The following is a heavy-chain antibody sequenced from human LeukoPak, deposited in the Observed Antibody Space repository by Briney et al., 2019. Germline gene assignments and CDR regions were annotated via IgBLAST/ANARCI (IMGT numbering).Heavy chain of an antibody. Sequence: GGSLRLSCAASGFTFSSYAMSWVRQAPGKGLEWVSAISGSGGSTYYADSVKGRFTISRDNSKNTLYLQMNSLRAEDTAVYYCAKDLAHGSGYDSNYYYYGMDVWGQGTTVTVSS. D-gene: IGHD5-12*01. CDR3: AKDLAHGSGYDSNYYYYGMDV. V-gene: IGHV3-23*01. CDR1: GFTFSSYA. CDR2: ISGSGGST. J-gene: IGHJ6*02.